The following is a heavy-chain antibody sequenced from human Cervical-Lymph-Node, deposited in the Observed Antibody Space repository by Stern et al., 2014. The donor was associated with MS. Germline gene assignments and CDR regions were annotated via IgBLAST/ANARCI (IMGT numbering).Heavy chain of an antibody. CDR3: ARALAVSTITFDY. CDR2: IYHGGRT. V-gene: IGHV4-30-2*01. D-gene: IGHD2-2*01. Sequence: QLQLQESGSRLVKPSETLSLTCTVAGGPINSGGYSWNWIRQPPGKGLEWIGYIYHGGRTVYTPSLKGRVTISQDTSKNQFSLDLTSVTAADTAVYYCARALAVSTITFDYWGQGILVTVSS. J-gene: IGHJ4*02. CDR1: GGPINSGGYS.